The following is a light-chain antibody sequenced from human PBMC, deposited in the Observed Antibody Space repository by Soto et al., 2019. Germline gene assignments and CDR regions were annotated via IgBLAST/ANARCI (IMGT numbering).Light chain of an antibody. Sequence: DIVLTQSPGTLSLSPGERATLSCRASQSVSSSYLAWYQQKPGQAPRLLIYGASSRATGIPDMFSGSGSGTDFTLTISRLEPEDFAVYYCQQYGSSPLYTFGQGTKLEIK. CDR2: GAS. CDR3: QQYGSSPLYT. CDR1: QSVSSSY. V-gene: IGKV3-20*01. J-gene: IGKJ2*01.